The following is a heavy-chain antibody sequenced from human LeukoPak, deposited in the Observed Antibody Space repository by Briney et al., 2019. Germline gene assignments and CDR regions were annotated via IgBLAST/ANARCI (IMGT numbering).Heavy chain of an antibody. V-gene: IGHV1-69*06. Sequence: EASVKVSCKASGGTFSSYAISWVRQAPGQGLEWMGGIIPIFGTANYAQKFQGRVTITADKSTSTAYMELSSLRSEDTAVYYCARLRTGVGGAFDIWGQGTMVTVSS. CDR1: GGTFSSYA. CDR3: ARLRTGVGGAFDI. CDR2: IIPIFGTA. D-gene: IGHD3-16*01. J-gene: IGHJ3*02.